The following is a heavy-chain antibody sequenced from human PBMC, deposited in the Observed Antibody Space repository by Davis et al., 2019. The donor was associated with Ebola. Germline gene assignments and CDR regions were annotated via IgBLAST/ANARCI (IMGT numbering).Heavy chain of an antibody. CDR3: ARVDASSAFDI. V-gene: IGHV3-48*04. CDR1: GFTFSSYS. J-gene: IGHJ3*02. Sequence: GESLKISCAASGFTFSSYSMNWVRQAPGKGLEWVSYISSSSSTIYYADSVKGRFTISRDNAKNSLSLQMNSLRADDTAMYYCARVDASSAFDIWGQGTMVTVSS. CDR2: ISSSSSTI.